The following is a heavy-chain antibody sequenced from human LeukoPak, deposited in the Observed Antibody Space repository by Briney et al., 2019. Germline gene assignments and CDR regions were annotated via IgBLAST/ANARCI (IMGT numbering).Heavy chain of an antibody. CDR3: ARLVVVPAAMVVDAFDI. D-gene: IGHD2-2*01. CDR1: GGTFSSYA. J-gene: IGHJ3*02. CDR2: XXPILGIA. V-gene: IGHV1-69*04. Sequence: XGGTFSSYAXXXXRXAXGQXLXXXXXXXPILGIANYAQKFQGRVTITADKSTSTAYMELSSLRSEDTAVYYCARLVVVPAAMVVDAFDIWGQGTMVTVSS.